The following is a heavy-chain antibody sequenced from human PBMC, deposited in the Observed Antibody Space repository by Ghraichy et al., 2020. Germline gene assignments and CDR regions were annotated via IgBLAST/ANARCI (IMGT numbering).Heavy chain of an antibody. CDR1: GFTFNNYA. V-gene: IGHV3-23*01. CDR3: TKKGDSGSFCLGYFDY. J-gene: IGHJ4*02. Sequence: GESLNISCAASGFTFNNYAMSWVRQAPGKGLEWVSAISGSGGSTYYADSVKGRFTISRDNSKNTLHMQMNSLKAEDTAVYHCTKKGDSGSFCLGYFDYWGQGTLVTVSS. CDR2: ISGSGGST. D-gene: IGHD1-26*01.